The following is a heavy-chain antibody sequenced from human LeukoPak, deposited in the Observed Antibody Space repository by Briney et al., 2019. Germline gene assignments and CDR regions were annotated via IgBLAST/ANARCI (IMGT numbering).Heavy chain of an antibody. CDR1: GGSFSGYY. Sequence: SDTLSLTCAVYGGSFSGYYWSWIRQPPGKGLEGIGEISHSGSTNYNPSLKSRVTISVDTSKNQCSLELSSVTAADTAVYYCATPPSAYYDFWSGSWGQGTLVTVSS. CDR3: ATPPSAYYDFWSGS. V-gene: IGHV4-34*01. D-gene: IGHD3-3*01. CDR2: ISHSGST. J-gene: IGHJ5*02.